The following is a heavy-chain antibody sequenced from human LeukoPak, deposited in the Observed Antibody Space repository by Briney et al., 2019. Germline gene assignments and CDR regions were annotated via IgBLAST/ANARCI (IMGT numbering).Heavy chain of an antibody. CDR3: ARARGWFGELLHYYHGMDV. CDR2: ISSSGSTI. J-gene: IGHJ6*02. Sequence: GGSLRLSCAASGFTFSDYYMSWIRQAPGKGLEWVSYISSSGSTIYYADSVKGRFTISRDNAKNSLYLQMNSLRAEDTAVYYCARARGWFGELLHYYHGMDVWGQGTTVTVSS. V-gene: IGHV3-11*01. CDR1: GFTFSDYY. D-gene: IGHD3-10*01.